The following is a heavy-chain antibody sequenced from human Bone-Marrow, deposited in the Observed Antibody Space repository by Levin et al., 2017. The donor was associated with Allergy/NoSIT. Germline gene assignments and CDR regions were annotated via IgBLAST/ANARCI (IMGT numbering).Heavy chain of an antibody. J-gene: IGHJ6*02. Sequence: PGGSLRLSCAASGFSFSTYAMHWVRQAPGKGLEWLGVISYDLNEKYYGDSLNGGFTISRDNSQNTLYLQMNSLRVEDTAVYYCAKEGSGATRDYNWYGMDVWGQGTTVIVSS. D-gene: IGHD5-12*01. CDR1: GFSFSTYA. CDR3: AKEGSGATRDYNWYGMDV. CDR2: ISYDLNEK. V-gene: IGHV3-30*18.